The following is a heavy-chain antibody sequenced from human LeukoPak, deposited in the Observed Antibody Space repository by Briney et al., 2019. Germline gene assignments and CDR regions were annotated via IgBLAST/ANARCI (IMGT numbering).Heavy chain of an antibody. Sequence: SETLSLTCTVSGGSISSYYWSWIRQPPGKGLEWIGYVYYSGSTNYNPSLKSRVTISVDTSKNQFSLKLSSVTAADTAVYYCARVHPAGNADYWGQGTLVTVSS. CDR2: VYYSGST. D-gene: IGHD6-19*01. J-gene: IGHJ4*02. CDR3: ARVHPAGNADY. CDR1: GGSISSYY. V-gene: IGHV4-59*01.